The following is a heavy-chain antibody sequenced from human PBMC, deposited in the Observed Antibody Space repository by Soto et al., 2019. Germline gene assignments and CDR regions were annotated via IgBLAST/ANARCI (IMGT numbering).Heavy chain of an antibody. CDR3: ASGMITFGGVIVKPPYYMDV. CDR2: IYSGGST. J-gene: IGHJ6*03. Sequence: EVQLVESGGGLVQPGGSLRLSCAASGFTVSSNYMSWVRQAPGKGLEWVSVIYSGGSTYNADSVKGRFTISRDNSKNTLYLQMNSLRAEDTAVYYCASGMITFGGVIVKPPYYMDVWGKGTTVTVSS. D-gene: IGHD3-16*02. CDR1: GFTVSSNY. V-gene: IGHV3-66*01.